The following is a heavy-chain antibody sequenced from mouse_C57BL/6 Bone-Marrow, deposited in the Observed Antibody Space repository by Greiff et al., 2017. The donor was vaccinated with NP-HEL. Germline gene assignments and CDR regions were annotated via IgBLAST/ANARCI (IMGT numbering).Heavy chain of an antibody. J-gene: IGHJ1*03. CDR1: GYTFTSYW. D-gene: IGHD1-1*01. CDR3: ARPLSTTVVSDWYFDV. CDR2: IDPSDSYT. Sequence: VQLQQPGAELVKPGASVKLSCKASGYTFTSYWMQWVKQRPGQGLEWIGEIDPSDSYTNYNQKFKGKATLTVDTSSSTAYMQLSSRTSEDYAVYYCARPLSTTVVSDWYFDVWGTGTTVTVSS. V-gene: IGHV1-50*01.